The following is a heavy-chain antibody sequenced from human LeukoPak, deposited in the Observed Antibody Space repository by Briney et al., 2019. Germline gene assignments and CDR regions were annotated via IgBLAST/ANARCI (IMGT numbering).Heavy chain of an antibody. CDR2: IYYSGSS. V-gene: IGHV4-31*03. CDR3: ARQYQLLGDVC. J-gene: IGHJ4*02. Sequence: SETLSLTCTVSGGSISSGGYYWSWIRQHPGKGLEWIGYIYYSGSSYYNPSLKSRVTISVDTSKNQFSLKLSSVTAADTAVYYCARQYQLLGDVCWGQGTLVTVSS. D-gene: IGHD2-2*01. CDR1: GGSISSGGYY.